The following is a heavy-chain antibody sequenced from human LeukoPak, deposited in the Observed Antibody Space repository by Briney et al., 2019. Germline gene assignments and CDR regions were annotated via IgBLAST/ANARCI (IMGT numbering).Heavy chain of an antibody. Sequence: PGGSLRLSCAASGFTFSSYSMNWVRQAPGKGLEWVSSISSSSSYIYYADSVKGRFTISRDNAKNSLYLQMNSLRAEDTAVYYCARVREGYDFWSGYGGAFDIWGQGTMVTVSS. CDR3: ARVREGYDFWSGYGGAFDI. D-gene: IGHD3-3*01. V-gene: IGHV3-21*01. J-gene: IGHJ3*02. CDR2: ISSSSSYI. CDR1: GFTFSSYS.